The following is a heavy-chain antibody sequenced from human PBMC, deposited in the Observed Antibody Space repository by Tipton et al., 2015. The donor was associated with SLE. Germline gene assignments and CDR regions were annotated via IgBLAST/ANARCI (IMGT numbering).Heavy chain of an antibody. CDR3: ARARVDLRLD. CDR2: MYYSGST. V-gene: IGHV4-34*01. Sequence: LRLSCAVYGGSFSGYYWSWIRQPPGKGLEWIGSMYYSGSTYYNPSLKSRVTISVDTSKNQFSLNLRSMTAADTAVYYCARARVDLRLDWGQGTLVTVSS. J-gene: IGHJ4*02. CDR1: GGSFSGYY.